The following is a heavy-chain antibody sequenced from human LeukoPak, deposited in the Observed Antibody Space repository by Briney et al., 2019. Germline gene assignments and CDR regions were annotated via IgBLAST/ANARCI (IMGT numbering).Heavy chain of an antibody. CDR2: IYTSGST. J-gene: IGHJ5*02. CDR3: ARGDRYSYGLNWFDP. V-gene: IGHV4-61*02. D-gene: IGHD5-18*01. CDR1: GGSISSGSYY. Sequence: SETLSLTCTVSGGSISSGSYYWSWIRQPAGKGLEWIGRIYTSGSTNYNPSLKSRVTISVDTSKNQFSLKLSSVTAADTAVYYCARGDRYSYGLNWFDPWGQGTLVTVSS.